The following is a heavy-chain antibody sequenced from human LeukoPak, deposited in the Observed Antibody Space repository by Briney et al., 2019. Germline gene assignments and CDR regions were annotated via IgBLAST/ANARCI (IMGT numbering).Heavy chain of an antibody. V-gene: IGHV3-74*01. J-gene: IGHJ6*03. D-gene: IGHD3-3*01. Sequence: GGSLRLSCVASGFTFSSYWMHWVRKDPRKGLVWVSRINGDGRNINYADSVRGRFTISRDNAKNTLYLQMNGLRAEDTAVYYCARDSRGYDFWSGHMDVWGKGTTVTVSS. CDR3: ARDSRGYDFWSGHMDV. CDR1: GFTFSSYW. CDR2: INGDGRNI.